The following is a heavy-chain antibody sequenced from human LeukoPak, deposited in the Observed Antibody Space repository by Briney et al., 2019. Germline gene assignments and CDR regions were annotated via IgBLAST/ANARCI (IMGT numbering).Heavy chain of an antibody. CDR2: ISYYGSNK. Sequence: GGSLTLSCAASGFTFSSYAMHWVRQAPGKGLERVAVISYYGSNKYYTDSVKGRFTISRDNSKNTLYLQMNSLRAEDTAVYYCARVSPGRRSHDYGGQGTLVTVSS. CDR1: GFTFSSYA. J-gene: IGHJ4*02. V-gene: IGHV3-30-3*01. CDR3: ARVSPGRRSHDY.